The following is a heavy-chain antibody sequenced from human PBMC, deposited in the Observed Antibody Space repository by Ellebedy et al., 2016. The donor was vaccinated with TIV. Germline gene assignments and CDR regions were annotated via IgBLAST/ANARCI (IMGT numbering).Heavy chain of an antibody. CDR2: IYYSGST. V-gene: IGHV4-39*07. J-gene: IGHJ3*02. CDR3: ARDGYSYPDAFDI. D-gene: IGHD5-18*01. CDR1: GGSISSSSYY. Sequence: SETLSLTXTVSGGSISSSSYYWGWIRQPPGKGLEWIGSIYYSGSTYYNPSLKSRVTISVDTSKNQFSLKLSSVTAADTAVYYCARDGYSYPDAFDIWGQGTMVTVSS.